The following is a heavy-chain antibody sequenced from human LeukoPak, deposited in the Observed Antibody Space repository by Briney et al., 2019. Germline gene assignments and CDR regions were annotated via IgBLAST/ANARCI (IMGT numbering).Heavy chain of an antibody. D-gene: IGHD3-10*01. Sequence: SETLSLTCSVSGGSLYNSNYYWGWIRQTPGKGLEWIGSLYYSGSTYYNPSLKSRVTLSVDTSKDQFFLKLTSVTAADRAVYHCARHGEFGDDLTYWGQGILVTVSS. CDR2: LYYSGST. V-gene: IGHV4-39*01. J-gene: IGHJ4*02. CDR3: ARHGEFGDDLTY. CDR1: GGSLYNSNYY.